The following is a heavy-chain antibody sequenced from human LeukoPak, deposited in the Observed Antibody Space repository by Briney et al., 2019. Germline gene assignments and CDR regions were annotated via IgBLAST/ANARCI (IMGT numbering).Heavy chain of an antibody. J-gene: IGHJ6*02. CDR1: GFTFSSYA. CDR3: AKAEYSSNYGMDV. Sequence: GGSLRLSCAASGFTFSSYAMSWIRQAPGKGLEWVSAISGSGGSTYYADSVKGRFTISRDNSKNTLYLQMNSLRAEDTAVYYCAKAEYSSNYGMDVWGQGTTVTVSS. D-gene: IGHD6-6*01. V-gene: IGHV3-23*01. CDR2: ISGSGGST.